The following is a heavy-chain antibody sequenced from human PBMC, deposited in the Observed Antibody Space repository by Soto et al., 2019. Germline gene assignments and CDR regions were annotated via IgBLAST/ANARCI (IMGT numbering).Heavy chain of an antibody. CDR2: ISRDSRSI. V-gene: IGHV3-9*01. Sequence: PVGSLRLSCEVSGFRFDDYGMHWVREAPGKGLEWIAGISRDSRSISYGASMKGRFTISRDNAKNSLYLQLNSLRADDTAFYYCVKDALTTVAYYFDYWGQGALVPVSS. J-gene: IGHJ4*02. CDR3: VKDALTTVAYYFDY. D-gene: IGHD4-17*01. CDR1: GFRFDDYG.